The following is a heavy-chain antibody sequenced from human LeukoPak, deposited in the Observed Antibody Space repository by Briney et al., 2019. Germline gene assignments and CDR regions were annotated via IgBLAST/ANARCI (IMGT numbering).Heavy chain of an antibody. CDR3: ASGKGMVRHRKADYFDY. CDR1: GFTFSAYY. CDR2: IIRSGSTI. J-gene: IGHJ4*02. D-gene: IGHD2-8*01. Sequence: PGGPLRLSGAASGFTFSAYYMSWIRKAPGKALEWVSYIIRSGSTIYYADSVKGRHTNSSHNAKSPLYLQQDNLRAEDAAVYYCASGKGMVRHRKADYFDYWGQGTLATVSS. V-gene: IGHV3-11*01.